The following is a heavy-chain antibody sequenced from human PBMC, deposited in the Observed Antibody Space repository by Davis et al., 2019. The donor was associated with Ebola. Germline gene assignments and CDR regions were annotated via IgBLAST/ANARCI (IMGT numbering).Heavy chain of an antibody. CDR2: FYGGAST. D-gene: IGHD5-12*01. J-gene: IGHJ3*02. V-gene: IGHV3-53*01. CDR1: DFAVSTNY. Sequence: GESLKISCAASDFAVSTNYMSWVRQAPGKGLEWVSVFYGGASTHYADSVKGRFTISRDNSKNTLYLQMNSLRAEDTAMYFCASALSPYSAYSLLWDAFDIWGQGTMVTVSS. CDR3: ASALSPYSAYSLLWDAFDI.